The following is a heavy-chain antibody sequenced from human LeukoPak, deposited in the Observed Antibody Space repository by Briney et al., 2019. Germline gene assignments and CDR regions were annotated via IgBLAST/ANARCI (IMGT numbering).Heavy chain of an antibody. D-gene: IGHD6-19*01. CDR3: AAESERWLVRS. J-gene: IGHJ4*02. V-gene: IGHV4-59*01. CDR2: IYYSGST. Sequence: PSETLPLTCTVSGGSISSYYWSWIRQPPGKGLEWIGYIYYSGSTNYNPSLKSRVTISVDTSKNQFSLKLSSVTAADTAVYYCAAESERWLVRSWGQGTLVTVSS. CDR1: GGSISSYY.